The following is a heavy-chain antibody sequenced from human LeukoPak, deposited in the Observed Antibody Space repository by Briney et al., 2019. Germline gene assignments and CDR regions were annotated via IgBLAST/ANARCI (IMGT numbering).Heavy chain of an antibody. CDR3: AKDQGITMVRGSFDY. J-gene: IGHJ4*02. CDR2: IRYDGSNK. V-gene: IGHV3-30*02. Sequence: TGGSLRLSCAASGFTFSSYGMHWVRQAPGKGLEWVAFIRYDGSNKYYADSVKGRFTISRDNSKNTLYLQMNSLRAEDTAVYYCAKDQGITMVRGSFDYWGQGTLVTVSS. CDR1: GFTFSSYG. D-gene: IGHD3-10*01.